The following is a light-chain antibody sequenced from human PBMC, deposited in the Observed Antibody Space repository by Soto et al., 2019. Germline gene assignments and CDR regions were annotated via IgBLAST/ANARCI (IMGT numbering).Light chain of an antibody. CDR2: GAS. J-gene: IGKJ3*01. Sequence: EIVLTQSPGTLSLSPGERATLSCRASQSVSSSYLAWYQQKPGQAPRLLIYGASSRATGIPGRFSGSGSGTDFTLTISRLEPEDVAVYYCQQHGRSPFTFGPGTKVDIK. CDR1: QSVSSSY. CDR3: QQHGRSPFT. V-gene: IGKV3-20*01.